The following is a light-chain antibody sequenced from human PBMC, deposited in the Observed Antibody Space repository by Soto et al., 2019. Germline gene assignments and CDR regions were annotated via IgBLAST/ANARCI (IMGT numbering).Light chain of an antibody. J-gene: IGKJ4*01. CDR3: HQLNSYPLT. CDR1: QGISSY. V-gene: IGKV1-9*01. CDR2: AAS. Sequence: IQLTQSPSSLSASVGDRVTITCRASQGISSYLAWYQQKPGKAPKLLIYAASTLQSGVPSRFSGSGSGTDFTLTISSLQPADFATYYCHQLNSYPLTFGGGTKVEIK.